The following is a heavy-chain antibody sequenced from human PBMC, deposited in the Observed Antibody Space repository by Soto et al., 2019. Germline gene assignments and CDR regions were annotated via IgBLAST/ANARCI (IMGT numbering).Heavy chain of an antibody. CDR2: INHSGST. V-gene: IGHV4-34*01. J-gene: IGHJ4*02. Sequence: QVQLQQWGAGLLKPSETLSLTCAVYGGSFSGYYWTWIRQPPGTGLEWIGEINHSGSTNYNPSLKXXGTISVDTSKTQFSLKLTSVTAADTAVYYCARDKITGLFDYWGQGTLVTVSS. CDR1: GGSFSGYY. CDR3: ARDKITGLFDY. D-gene: IGHD2-8*02.